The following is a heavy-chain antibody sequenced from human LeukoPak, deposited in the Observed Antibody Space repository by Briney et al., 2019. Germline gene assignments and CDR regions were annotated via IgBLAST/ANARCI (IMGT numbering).Heavy chain of an antibody. CDR2: VYYTGSI. CDR3: ARLSYGEHDY. CDR1: GGSFSGYY. D-gene: IGHD3-10*01. V-gene: IGHV4-34*01. J-gene: IGHJ4*02. Sequence: PSETLSLTCAVYGGSFSGYYWGWIRQPPGKGLEYIGSVYYTGSIHYNPSLTSRVTISADTSKNQFSLKVSSVTAADTAVYYCARLSYGEHDYWGQGTLVTVSS.